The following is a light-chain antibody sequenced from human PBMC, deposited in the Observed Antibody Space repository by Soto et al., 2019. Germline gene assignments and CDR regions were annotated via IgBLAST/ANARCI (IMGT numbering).Light chain of an antibody. V-gene: IGKV1-33*01. CDR2: DAS. J-gene: IGKJ3*01. Sequence: DIQMTQSPSSLSASVGDRVTITCQASQDISNYLNWYQQKPGKAPKLLIYDASNLETGVPARFSGSRSGTDFTFTISSLLSEDIAAYDCQQYDKRPPLFTFGPGTKVDTK. CDR3: QQYDKRPPLFT. CDR1: QDISNY.